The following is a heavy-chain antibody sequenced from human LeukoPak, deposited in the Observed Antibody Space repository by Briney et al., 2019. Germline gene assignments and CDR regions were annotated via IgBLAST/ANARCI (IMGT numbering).Heavy chain of an antibody. CDR1: GFTFSNYW. CDR2: IKQDGSDK. Sequence: GGSLRLSCAASGFTFSNYWMTWVRQAPGKGLEWVANIKQDGSDKYYVDSVKGRFTVSRDNAKNSLFLQMNSLRAEDTAVYYCARGYNRHRFWGQGTLVTVS. V-gene: IGHV3-7*01. D-gene: IGHD1-14*01. CDR3: ARGYNRHRF. J-gene: IGHJ4*02.